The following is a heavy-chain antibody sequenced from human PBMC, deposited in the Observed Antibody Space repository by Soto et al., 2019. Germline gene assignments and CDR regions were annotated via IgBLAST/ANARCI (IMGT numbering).Heavy chain of an antibody. Sequence: PSETLSLTCAVSGGSISSGGYSWSWIRQPPGKGLEWIGYIYHSGSTYYNPSLKSRVTISVDRSKNQFSLKLSSVTAADTAVYYCARGAGSGSDYYYYYGMDVWGQGTTVTVSS. D-gene: IGHD3-10*01. CDR2: IYHSGST. J-gene: IGHJ6*02. V-gene: IGHV4-30-2*01. CDR3: ARGAGSGSDYYYYYGMDV. CDR1: GGSISSGGYS.